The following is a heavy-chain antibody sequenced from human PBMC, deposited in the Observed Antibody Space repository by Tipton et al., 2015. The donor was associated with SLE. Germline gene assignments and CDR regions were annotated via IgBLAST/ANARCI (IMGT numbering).Heavy chain of an antibody. CDR1: GGSISSYY. CDR2: VHNTGST. CDR3: ASLPQGYCSTINCSPRMDV. J-gene: IGHJ6*04. V-gene: IGHV4-59*01. Sequence: TLSLTCTVSGGSISSYYWSWIRQPPGKGLEWIGYVHNTGSTNYSPSLKSRVTISLDTSKNQFSLRLSSVTAADTAVYYCASLPQGYCSTINCSPRMDVWGKGTTVTVSS. D-gene: IGHD2-2*01.